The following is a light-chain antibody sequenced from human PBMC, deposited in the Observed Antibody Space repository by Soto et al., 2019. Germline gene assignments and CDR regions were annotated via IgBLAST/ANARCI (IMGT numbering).Light chain of an antibody. CDR3: QQSYSTPYT. CDR2: SAS. CDR1: QSISTY. J-gene: IGKJ2*01. Sequence: DIQMTQSPSSLSASVGDRVTITCRASQSISTYLSWYQQRPGIAPKLLVFSASRLQSGVSSRFSGSGSGTDFTLYISSLQPEDFATYYCQQSYSTPYTFGRGTKLEIE. V-gene: IGKV1-39*01.